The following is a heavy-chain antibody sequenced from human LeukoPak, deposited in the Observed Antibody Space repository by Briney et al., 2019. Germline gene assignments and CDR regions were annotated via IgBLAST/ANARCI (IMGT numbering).Heavy chain of an antibody. J-gene: IGHJ4*02. CDR2: IYYSGST. V-gene: IGHV4-59*01. D-gene: IGHD6-19*01. Sequence: ETLSLTCTVSGGSISSYYWSWIRQPPGKGLEWIGYIYYSGSTNYNPSLKSRVTISVDTSKNQFSLKLSSVTAADTAVYYCARLSSGWYKGHFDYWGQGTLVTVS. CDR1: GGSISSYY. CDR3: ARLSSGWYKGHFDY.